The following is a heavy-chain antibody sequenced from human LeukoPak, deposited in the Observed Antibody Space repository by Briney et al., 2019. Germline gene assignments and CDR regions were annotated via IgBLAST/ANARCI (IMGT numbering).Heavy chain of an antibody. CDR3: ACTMTPDANY. J-gene: IGHJ4*02. D-gene: IGHD2-8*01. CDR2: ISWDGGST. Sequence: PGGSLRLSCAAPGFTFDDYTMHWVRQAPGKGLEWVSLISWDGGSTYYADSVKGRFTISRDNSKNSLYLQMNSLRTEDTTLYYCACTMTPDANYWGQGALVTVSS. V-gene: IGHV3-43*01. CDR1: GFTFDDYT.